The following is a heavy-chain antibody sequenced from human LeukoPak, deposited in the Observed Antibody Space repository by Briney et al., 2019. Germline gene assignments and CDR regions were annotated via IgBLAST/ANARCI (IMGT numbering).Heavy chain of an antibody. CDR2: IIPIFGTA. D-gene: IGHD5-18*01. J-gene: IGHJ4*02. V-gene: IGHV1-69*06. Sequence: ASVKVSCKASGGTFSSYAISWVRQAPGQGLEWMGGIIPIFGTANYAQEFQGRVTITADKSTSTAYMELSSLRSEDTAVYYCARAEGGYSYAPPHYWGQGTLVTVSS. CDR3: ARAEGGYSYAPPHY. CDR1: GGTFSSYA.